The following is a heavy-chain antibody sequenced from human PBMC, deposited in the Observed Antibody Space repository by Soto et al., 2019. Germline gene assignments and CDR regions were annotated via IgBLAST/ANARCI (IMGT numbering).Heavy chain of an antibody. V-gene: IGHV4-39*02. J-gene: IGHJ4*02. CDR1: GGSISSSSYY. CDR2: VYYSGST. D-gene: IGHD3-10*01. Sequence: SETLSLTCTVSGGSISSSSYYWGWIRQPPGKGLEWIGSVYYSGSTYYNPSLKSRVTISVDTSKNQFSLKLSSVTAADTAVYYCAKDRPRGPVYWGQGTLVTVSS. CDR3: AKDRPRGPVY.